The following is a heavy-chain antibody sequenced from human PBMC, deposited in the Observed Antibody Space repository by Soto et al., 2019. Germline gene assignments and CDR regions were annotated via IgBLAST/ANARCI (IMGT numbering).Heavy chain of an antibody. CDR2: INPNSGGT. D-gene: IGHD6-13*01. CDR3: ARDLMGIAAAGAQDAFDI. J-gene: IGHJ3*02. CDR1: GYTFTGYY. Sequence: ASVKVSCKASGYTFTGYYMHWVRQAPGQGLEWMGWINPNSGGTNYAQKFQGWVTMTRDTSISTACMELSRLRSDDTAVYYCARDLMGIAAAGAQDAFDIWGQGTMVTVSS. V-gene: IGHV1-2*04.